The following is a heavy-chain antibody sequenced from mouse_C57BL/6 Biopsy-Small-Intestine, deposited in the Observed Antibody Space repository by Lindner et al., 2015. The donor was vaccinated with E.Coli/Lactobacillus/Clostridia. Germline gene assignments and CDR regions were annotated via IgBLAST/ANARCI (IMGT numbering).Heavy chain of an antibody. D-gene: IGHD2-3*01. V-gene: IGHV1-63*01. CDR1: GYTFTNYW. CDR2: IYPGGGYT. Sequence: VQLQESGAELVRPGTSVEMSCKASGYTFTNYWIGWAKQRPGHGLEWIGDIYPGGGYTNYNEKFKGKATLTADKSSSTAYMQFSSLTSEDSAIYYCARSIYEYFDYWGQGTTLIVSS. CDR3: ARSIYEYFDY. J-gene: IGHJ2*01.